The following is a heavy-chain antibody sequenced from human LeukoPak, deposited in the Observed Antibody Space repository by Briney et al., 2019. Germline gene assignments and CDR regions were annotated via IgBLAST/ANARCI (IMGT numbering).Heavy chain of an antibody. CDR2: ISYDGSNK. J-gene: IGHJ3*02. Sequence: GRSLRLSCAASGFTFNSYAMHWVRQAPGKGLEWVAVISYDGSNKYYADSVKGRFTISRDNSKNTLYLQMNSLRAEDTAVYYCARDCGGSCLEVNDAFDIWGQGTMVTVSS. V-gene: IGHV3-30-3*01. CDR1: GFTFNSYA. CDR3: ARDCGGSCLEVNDAFDI. D-gene: IGHD2-15*01.